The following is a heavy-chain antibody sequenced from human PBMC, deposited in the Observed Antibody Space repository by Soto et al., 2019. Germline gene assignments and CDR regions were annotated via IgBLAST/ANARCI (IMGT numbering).Heavy chain of an antibody. CDR1: GYTFTSYA. D-gene: IGHD5-12*01. J-gene: IGHJ6*02. CDR3: ARDSGYDYYYYYYGMDV. Sequence: QVQLVQSGAEVKKPGASVKVSCKASGYTFTSYAMHWVRQAPGQRLEWMGWINAGNGNTKYSQKFQGRVTITRDTSASTAYMELSSLRSEDTAVYYCARDSGYDYYYYYYGMDVWGPGTTVTVSS. V-gene: IGHV1-3*01. CDR2: INAGNGNT.